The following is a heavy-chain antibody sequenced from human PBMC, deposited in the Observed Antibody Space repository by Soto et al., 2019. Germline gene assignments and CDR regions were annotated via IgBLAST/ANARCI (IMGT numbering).Heavy chain of an antibody. D-gene: IGHD2-2*01. Sequence: GGSLRLSCAASGFTFSDYYMSWIRQAPGKGLEWVSYISSSGSTIYYADSVKGRFTISRDNAKNSLYLQMNSLRAEDTAVYYCASVDCSSTSCYLHYWGQGTLVTVSS. CDR1: GFTFSDYY. J-gene: IGHJ4*02. CDR2: ISSSGSTI. CDR3: ASVDCSSTSCYLHY. V-gene: IGHV3-11*01.